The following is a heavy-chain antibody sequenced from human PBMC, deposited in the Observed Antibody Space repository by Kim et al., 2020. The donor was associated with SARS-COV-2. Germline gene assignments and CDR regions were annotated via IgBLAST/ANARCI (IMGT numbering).Heavy chain of an antibody. J-gene: IGHJ4*02. CDR1: GFTFSCYG. CDR2: ISGGGGST. Sequence: GGSLRLSCAASGFTFSCYGMSWVRQAPGKGLEWVSAISGGGGSTYYADSVKGRFTISRDNSKNTLYLQMNSLRAEDTAVYYCAKGYCSGGSCYSDDWGQGTLVTVSS. D-gene: IGHD2-15*01. CDR3: AKGYCSGGSCYSDD. V-gene: IGHV3-23*01.